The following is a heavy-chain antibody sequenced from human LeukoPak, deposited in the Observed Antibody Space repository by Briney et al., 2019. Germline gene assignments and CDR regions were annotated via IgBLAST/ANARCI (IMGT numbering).Heavy chain of an antibody. Sequence: PSETLSLTCTVSVGSISSYYWSWIRQPPGKGLEWIGYIYTSGSTNYNPSLKSRVTISVDTSKNQFSLKLSSVTAADTAVYYCARHLGYCSSTSCYSLSWFDPWGQGTLVTVSS. CDR3: ARHLGYCSSTSCYSLSWFDP. D-gene: IGHD2-2*01. CDR2: IYTSGST. CDR1: VGSISSYY. J-gene: IGHJ5*02. V-gene: IGHV4-4*09.